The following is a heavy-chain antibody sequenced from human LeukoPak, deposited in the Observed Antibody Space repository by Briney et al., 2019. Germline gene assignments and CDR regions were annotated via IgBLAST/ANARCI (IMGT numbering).Heavy chain of an antibody. CDR2: ISGSGGST. J-gene: IGHJ6*02. CDR1: GLTFSSYT. V-gene: IGHV3-23*01. Sequence: HSGGSLRLSCAASGLTFSSYTMSWVRQAPGKGLEWVSAISGSGGSTYYADSVKGRFTISRDNSKNTLYLQMNSLRAEDTAVYYCAKASKVQRITMVRGVRYYYYGMDVWGQGTTVTVSS. D-gene: IGHD3-10*01. CDR3: AKASKVQRITMVRGVRYYYYGMDV.